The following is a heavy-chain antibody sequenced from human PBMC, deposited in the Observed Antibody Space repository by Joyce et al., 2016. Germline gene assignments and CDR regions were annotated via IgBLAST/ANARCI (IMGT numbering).Heavy chain of an antibody. CDR3: AKGDSSGYYYNYYFDH. CDR1: GFTFSSYA. D-gene: IGHD3-22*01. V-gene: IGHV3-23*01. Sequence: EVKLLESGGGLVQPGGSMTLTCAASGFTFSSYAMGWVRQAPGKWLGGVSGFSGSGGSRYYAESVKGRFTISRENSINTLYLQMNSVRDEDTAVYFCAKGDSSGYYYNYYFDHWGQGIRVTVSS. CDR2: FSGSGGSR. J-gene: IGHJ4*02.